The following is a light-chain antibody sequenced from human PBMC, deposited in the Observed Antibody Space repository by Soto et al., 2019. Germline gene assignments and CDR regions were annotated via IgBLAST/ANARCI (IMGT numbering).Light chain of an antibody. Sequence: QSVLTQPPSESGTPGQRVTISCSGSRYNIGSNTVNWYQQLPGTAPKFLIYSNNQRPSGVPKRFSGSKSGTSASLAISGLQSEDEADYYCATWDDSLNGHVVFGGGTKVTVL. CDR3: ATWDDSLNGHVV. CDR2: SNN. V-gene: IGLV1-44*01. CDR1: RYNIGSNT. J-gene: IGLJ2*01.